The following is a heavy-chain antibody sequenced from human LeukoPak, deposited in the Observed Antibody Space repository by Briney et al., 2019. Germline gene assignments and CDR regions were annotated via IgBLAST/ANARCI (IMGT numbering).Heavy chain of an antibody. J-gene: IGHJ4*02. V-gene: IGHV3-7*01. CDR2: IKQDGNEK. CDR1: GFTLNSYW. Sequence: PGGSLRLSCAASGFTLNSYWMSWVRQAPGKGLEWVAHIKQDGNEKYYADSVKGRFTISRDNAMKSLDLQMTSLSAEDTAVYYCARGGDIVIMMYGWGLDSRGQGTLVAVSS. D-gene: IGHD2-8*01. CDR3: ARGGDIVIMMYGWGLDS.